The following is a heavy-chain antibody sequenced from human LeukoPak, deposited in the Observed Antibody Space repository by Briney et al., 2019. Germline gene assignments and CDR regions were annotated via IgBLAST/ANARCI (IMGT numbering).Heavy chain of an antibody. D-gene: IGHD2-15*01. V-gene: IGHV3-21*01. J-gene: IGHJ4*02. CDR1: GFTVSSNY. CDR2: ISSSSSYI. Sequence: GGSLRLSCAASGFTVSSNYMSWVRQAPGKGLEWVSSISSSSSYIYYADSVKGRFTISRDNAKNSLYLQMNSLRAEDTAVYYCARVHCSGGSCYSGAEFDYWGQGTLVTVSS. CDR3: ARVHCSGGSCYSGAEFDY.